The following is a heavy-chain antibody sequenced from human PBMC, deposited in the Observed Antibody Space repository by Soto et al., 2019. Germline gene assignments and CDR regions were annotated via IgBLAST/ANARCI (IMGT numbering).Heavy chain of an antibody. V-gene: IGHV4-34*01. CDR2: INHSGST. D-gene: IGHD3-22*01. CDR3: ARARNYDSSGYYQPPFDY. J-gene: IGHJ4*02. Sequence: SETLSLTCAVYGGSFSGYYWSWIRQPPGKGLEWIGEINHSGSTNYNPSLKSRVTISVDTSKNQFSLKLSSVTAADTAVYYCARARNYDSSGYYQPPFDYWGQGTLVTVSS. CDR1: GGSFSGYY.